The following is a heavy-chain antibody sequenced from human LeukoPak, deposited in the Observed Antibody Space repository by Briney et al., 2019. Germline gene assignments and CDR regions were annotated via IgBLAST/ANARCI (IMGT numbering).Heavy chain of an antibody. CDR1: WNSLTRPW. CDR3: ARHGGAFDY. CDR2: VFPADSDS. Sequence: ESLKISRSGSWNSLTRPWNDWGRPVSGEGPEWMGIVFPADSDSRYSPSFQRQVTFAADKSISTAYLQWSSLKASDSAMYYCARHGGAFDYWGEGTLATVSS. V-gene: IGHV5-51*01. D-gene: IGHD4-17*01. J-gene: IGHJ4*02.